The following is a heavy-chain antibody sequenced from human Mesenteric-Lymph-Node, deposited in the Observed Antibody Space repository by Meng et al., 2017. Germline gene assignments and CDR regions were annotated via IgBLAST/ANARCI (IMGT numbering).Heavy chain of an antibody. Sequence: GESLKISCAISGFRFDDYAMSWVRQAPGKGLEWVSGISGSGINTYYADSVEGRFTISRDNSKNTLHLQMNSLRAEDTAVYYCAKLMVHDCGVGSGTRAVYYWGQGTRVTVSS. D-gene: IGHD2-15*01. J-gene: IGHJ4*02. CDR3: AKLMVHDCGVGSGTRAVYY. CDR1: GFRFDDYA. V-gene: IGHV3-23*01. CDR2: ISGSGINT.